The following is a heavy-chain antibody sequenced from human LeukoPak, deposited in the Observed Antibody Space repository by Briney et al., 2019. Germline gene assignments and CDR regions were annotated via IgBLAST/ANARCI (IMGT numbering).Heavy chain of an antibody. D-gene: IGHD3-22*01. CDR1: GFTFSDYY. J-gene: IGHJ4*02. CDR3: ARDRLGDYDHSGYYDK. Sequence: PGGSLRLSCAASGFTFSDYYMSWIRQAPGKGLEWVSYICDSGRTIYYADSVKGRFTISRDNAKNSVYLQMNNLGAEDTAVYYCARDRLGDYDHSGYYDKWGQGTLVSVSS. V-gene: IGHV3-11*01. CDR2: ICDSGRTI.